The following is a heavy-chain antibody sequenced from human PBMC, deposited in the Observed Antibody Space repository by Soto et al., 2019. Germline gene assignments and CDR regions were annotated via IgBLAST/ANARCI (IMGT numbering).Heavy chain of an antibody. D-gene: IGHD3-16*02. V-gene: IGHV4-34*01. J-gene: IGHJ5*02. Sequence: SETLSLTCAVYGGSFSGYYWIFIRHPPLKGLEWIVEINHSGSTNYNPSLKSRVTISVDTSKNQFSLKLSSVTAADTAVYYCARGRYYDYVWGSYRLGLDNWFDPWGQGTLVTV. CDR2: INHSGST. CDR1: GGSFSGYY. CDR3: ARGRYYDYVWGSYRLGLDNWFDP.